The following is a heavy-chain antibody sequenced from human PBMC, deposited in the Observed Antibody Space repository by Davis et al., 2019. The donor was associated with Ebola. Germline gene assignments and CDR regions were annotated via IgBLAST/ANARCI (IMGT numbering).Heavy chain of an antibody. CDR2: IKQDGSEK. D-gene: IGHD5-18*01. CDR3: ARERWIQLWFNDY. CDR1: GFIFRTYT. V-gene: IGHV3-7*03. Sequence: GESLKISCAASGFIFRTYTMHWVRQAPGKGLEWVANIKQDGSEKYYVDSVKGRFTISRDNAKNSLYLQMNSLRAEDTAVYYCARERWIQLWFNDYWGQGTLVTVSS. J-gene: IGHJ4*02.